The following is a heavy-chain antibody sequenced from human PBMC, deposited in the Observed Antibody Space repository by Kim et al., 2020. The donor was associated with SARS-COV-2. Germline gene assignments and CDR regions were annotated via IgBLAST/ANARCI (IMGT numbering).Heavy chain of an antibody. Sequence: SETLSLTCTVSGGSISSYYWSWIRQPPGKGLEWIGYIYYSGSTNYNPSLKSRVTISVDKSKNQFSLKVSSVTAVDTAVYYCARELGDYMDVWGKGTTVTV. CDR1: GGSISSYY. CDR2: IYYSGST. V-gene: IGHV4-59*01. D-gene: IGHD3-16*01. CDR3: ARELGDYMDV. J-gene: IGHJ6*03.